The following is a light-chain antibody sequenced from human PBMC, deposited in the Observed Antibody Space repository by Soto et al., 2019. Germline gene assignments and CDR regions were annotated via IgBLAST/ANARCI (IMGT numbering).Light chain of an antibody. J-gene: IGKJ4*01. CDR1: QSVSSVF. V-gene: IGKV3-20*01. Sequence: EFVLTQSPGTLSLSPGERATLSCRASQSVSSVFLAWYQQKPGQPPRLLIYGASTRGSGIPARFSGSGSGTDFTLTISRLEPEDFAVYYCQHYGSSPPLAFGGGTKVDIK. CDR2: GAS. CDR3: QHYGSSPPLA.